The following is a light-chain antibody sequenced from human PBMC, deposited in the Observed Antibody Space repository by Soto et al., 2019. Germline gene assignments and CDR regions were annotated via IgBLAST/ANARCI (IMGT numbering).Light chain of an antibody. CDR1: SSNIGSNY. V-gene: IGLV1-44*01. Sequence: QSVLTQPPSASGTPGQRVTISCSGRSSNIGSNYVYWYQQLPGTAPKLLIYSNNQRPSGVPDRFSGSKSGTSASLAISGLQSEDEADYYCAAWDDSLNGYVFGTGTKVTVL. CDR2: SNN. J-gene: IGLJ1*01. CDR3: AAWDDSLNGYV.